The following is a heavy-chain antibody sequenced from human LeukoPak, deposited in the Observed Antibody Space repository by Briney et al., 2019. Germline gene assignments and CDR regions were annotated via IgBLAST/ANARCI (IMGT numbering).Heavy chain of an antibody. J-gene: IGHJ4*02. CDR3: AVKYYDSSGHYGLFDY. V-gene: IGHV4-34*01. Sequence: SETLSLTCAVYGGSFSGYYWSWIRQPPGKGLEWIGEINHSGSTNYNPSLKGRVTISVDTSKNQFSLKLSSVTAADTAVYYCAVKYYDSSGHYGLFDYWGQGTLVTVSS. CDR1: GGSFSGYY. D-gene: IGHD3-22*01. CDR2: INHSGST.